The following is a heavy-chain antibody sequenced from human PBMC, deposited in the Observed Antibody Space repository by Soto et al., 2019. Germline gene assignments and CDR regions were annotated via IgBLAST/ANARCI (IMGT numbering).Heavy chain of an antibody. J-gene: IGHJ4*02. CDR2: IHHSGST. CDR1: GASISSTDW. D-gene: IGHD5-12*01. V-gene: IGHV4-4*02. CDR3: ARGSGYTGYDWDF. Sequence: QVQLLESGPGLVKPSETLSLTCAVSGASISSTDWWTWVRQPPGKGLEWIGEIHHSGSTNYNPSLAKRVTISVDKSKNQFSLNLNSVTAADTAVYYCARGSGYTGYDWDFWGQGTLVTVSS.